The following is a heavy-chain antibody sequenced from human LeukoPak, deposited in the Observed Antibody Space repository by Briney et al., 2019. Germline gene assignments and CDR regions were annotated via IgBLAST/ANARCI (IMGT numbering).Heavy chain of an antibody. J-gene: IGHJ6*02. CDR3: ARDPVGAGYSRSYYYYGMDV. CDR2: ISAYNGNT. Sequence: GASVKVSCKASGYTFTSYGISWVRQAPGQGLEWMGWISAYNGNTNYAQKLQGRVTMTTDTSTSTAYMELRSLRSDDTAVYYCARDPVGAGYSRSYYYYGMDVRGQGTTVTVSS. CDR1: GYTFTSYG. D-gene: IGHD6-13*01. V-gene: IGHV1-18*01.